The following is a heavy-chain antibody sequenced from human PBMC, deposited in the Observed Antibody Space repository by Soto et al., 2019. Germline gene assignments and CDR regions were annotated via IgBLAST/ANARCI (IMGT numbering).Heavy chain of an antibody. Sequence: QLQLQESGPGLVKPSETLSLTCAVSGGSISSADYYWGWIRQPPGKGLEWIGSIYYSGTTYQKPSLKSRVPISVDTSKHQFSLKLSSVTAADTAVYYCAREFTGFGKFDYWGQGTLVTVSS. V-gene: IGHV4-39*02. CDR1: GGSISSADYY. J-gene: IGHJ4*02. CDR2: IYYSGTT. D-gene: IGHD3-10*01. CDR3: AREFTGFGKFDY.